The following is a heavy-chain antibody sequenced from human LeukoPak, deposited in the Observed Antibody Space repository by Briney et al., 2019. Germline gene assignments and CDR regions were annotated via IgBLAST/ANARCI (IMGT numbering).Heavy chain of an antibody. D-gene: IGHD4-17*01. CDR3: ARDYYGDYYFDY. Sequence: GGSLRLSCAASGFTFSSYAMSWVRQAPGKGLEWVSAISGSGGSTYYADSVKGRFTISRDNAKNSLYLQMNSLRAEDTALYYCARDYYGDYYFDYWGQGTLVTVSS. CDR2: ISGSGGST. V-gene: IGHV3-23*01. CDR1: GFTFSSYA. J-gene: IGHJ4*02.